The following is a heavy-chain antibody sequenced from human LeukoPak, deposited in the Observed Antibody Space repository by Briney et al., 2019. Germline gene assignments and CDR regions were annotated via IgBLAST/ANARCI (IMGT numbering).Heavy chain of an antibody. J-gene: IGHJ6*02. CDR1: GFTVSSSY. V-gene: IGHV3-66*01. Sequence: GGSLRLSCAASGFTVSSSYMSWVRQAPGKGLEWVSIIYSGGSTYYADSVKGRFTISRDNSKNTLYLHMNSLRAEDTAVYYCARVRYCSGGSCYFYNAMDVWGQGTTVTVSS. CDR2: IYSGGST. D-gene: IGHD2-15*01. CDR3: ARVRYCSGGSCYFYNAMDV.